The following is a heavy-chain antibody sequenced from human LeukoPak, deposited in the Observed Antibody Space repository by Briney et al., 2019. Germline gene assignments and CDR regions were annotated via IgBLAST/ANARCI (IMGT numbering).Heavy chain of an antibody. CDR1: GFTFSSYW. CDR2: IKQDESQK. V-gene: IGHV3-7*01. J-gene: IGHJ4*02. CDR3: ARFYSTPHYYYDSSGYYHFDY. D-gene: IGHD3-22*01. Sequence: GGSLRLSCAASGFTFSSYWMSWVRQAPGKGLEWVASIKQDESQKYYVDSVKGRFTISRDNAKNSLYLQMNSLRAEDTAVYYCARFYSTPHYYYDSSGYYHFDYWGQGTLVPVSS.